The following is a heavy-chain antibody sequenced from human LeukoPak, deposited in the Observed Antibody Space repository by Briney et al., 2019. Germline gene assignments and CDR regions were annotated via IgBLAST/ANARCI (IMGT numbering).Heavy chain of an antibody. CDR1: GFTFTTYW. D-gene: IGHD3-10*01. V-gene: IGHV3-7*03. J-gene: IGHJ4*02. CDR2: IKQDGTEK. Sequence: GGSLRLSCAASGFTFTTYWMSWVRQAPGKGLEWVANIKQDGTEKYYVDSVKGRFTISRDNAKNSLYLQMNSLRAEDTAVYFCARGGVDYYGSGTYYLMYYFDYWGQGALVTVSS. CDR3: ARGGVDYYGSGTYYLMYYFDY.